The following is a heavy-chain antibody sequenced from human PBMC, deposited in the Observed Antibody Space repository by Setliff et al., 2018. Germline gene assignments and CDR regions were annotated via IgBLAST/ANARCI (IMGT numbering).Heavy chain of an antibody. CDR2: MNPNSGNT. Sequence: ASVKVSCKASGYTFTSYDTNWVRQATGQGLEWMGWMNPNSGNTGYAQKFQGRVTITRNTSISTAYMELSSLRSEDTAVYYCARGRSPYYDFWSGYYIGPYMDVWGKGTTVTVSS. CDR3: ARGRSPYYDFWSGYYIGPYMDV. V-gene: IGHV1-8*03. CDR1: GYTFTSYD. J-gene: IGHJ6*03. D-gene: IGHD3-3*01.